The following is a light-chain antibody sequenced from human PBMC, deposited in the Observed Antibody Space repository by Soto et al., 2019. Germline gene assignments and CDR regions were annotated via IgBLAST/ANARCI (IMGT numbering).Light chain of an antibody. CDR2: AAS. CDR1: QSIGGF. J-gene: IGKJ1*01. Sequence: DIQMTQSPSSLSVSVGDRVTITCLASQSIGGFLNWYQQKPGKAPKLLIYAASSLQSGVPSRFSGSGSGTDFTLTISSLQPEDFATYYCQQSYSTPRTFGQGTKVDIK. V-gene: IGKV1-39*01. CDR3: QQSYSTPRT.